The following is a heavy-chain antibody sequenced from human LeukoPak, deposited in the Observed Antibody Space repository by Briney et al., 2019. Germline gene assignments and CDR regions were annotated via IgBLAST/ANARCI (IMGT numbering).Heavy chain of an antibody. CDR1: GGSISSYH. V-gene: IGHV4-59*08. D-gene: IGHD4-23*01. Sequence: PSETLSLTCTVSGGSISSYHWSWIRQPPGKGLEWIGYIYYTGDTNYKPSLKSRVTISVDTSKNQFSLKLTSVTAADTAVYYCARGTVVNDAFDIWGQGTMVTVSS. CDR2: IYYTGDT. J-gene: IGHJ3*02. CDR3: ARGTVVNDAFDI.